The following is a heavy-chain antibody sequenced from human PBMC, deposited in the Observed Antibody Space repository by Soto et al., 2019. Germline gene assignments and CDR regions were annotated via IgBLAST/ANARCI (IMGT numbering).Heavy chain of an antibody. V-gene: IGHV2-5*02. CDR1: GFSLSTSGVG. D-gene: IGHD3-10*01. CDR2: IYWDDDK. CDR3: AHHHGGLPLAY. Sequence: QITLKESGPTLVKPTQTLTLTCTFSGFSLSTSGVGVGWIRQPPGKALEWLALIYWDDDKRYSPSLRSRLTITKDTSNNQAVLTMTNMDPVDTATSYCAHHHGGLPLAYWCQGTLVTVSS. J-gene: IGHJ4*02.